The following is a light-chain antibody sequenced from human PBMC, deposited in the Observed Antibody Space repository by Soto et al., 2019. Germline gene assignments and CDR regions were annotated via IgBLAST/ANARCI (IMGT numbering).Light chain of an antibody. V-gene: IGKV3-20*01. Sequence: EIVLTQSPGTLSLSPGERATLSCRASQTVTSNHLAWYQQKPGQAPRLLIYDASSRSTGIPDRFSGSGSGTDFTLTISRLEHEDFAVYYGQQYGGSPLYTYGQGTKLEIK. CDR3: QQYGGSPLYT. J-gene: IGKJ2*01. CDR1: QTVTSNH. CDR2: DAS.